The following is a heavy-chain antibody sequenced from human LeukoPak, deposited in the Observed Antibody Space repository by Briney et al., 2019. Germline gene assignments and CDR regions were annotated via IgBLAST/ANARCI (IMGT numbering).Heavy chain of an antibody. Sequence: GGSLRLSCAVSGFPFSNSWMYWVRQAPGKGLEGVANIKKDGSGISYVESVKGRFIISRDNSRNSLYLQMNSLKVEDAAVYFCAGGNAMDVWGKGTAVTVYS. V-gene: IGHV3-7*03. CDR2: IKKDGSGI. J-gene: IGHJ6*04. CDR1: GFPFSNSW. CDR3: AGGNAMDV.